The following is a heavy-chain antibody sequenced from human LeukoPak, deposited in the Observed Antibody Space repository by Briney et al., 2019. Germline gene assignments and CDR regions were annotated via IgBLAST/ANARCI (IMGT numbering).Heavy chain of an antibody. CDR1: GSLFTSYW. Sequence: GESLKISCKGSGSLFTSYWITWVRQLPGKGLEWMGRIDPSDPSGSYTTYSPSVEGHVTISTDKSINTAYLQWRSLRASDTAMYYCAKSFYADWHFDLWGRGTLVTVSS. CDR2: IDPSDPSGSYT. CDR3: AKSFYADWHFDL. D-gene: IGHD3-16*01. J-gene: IGHJ2*01. V-gene: IGHV5-10-1*01.